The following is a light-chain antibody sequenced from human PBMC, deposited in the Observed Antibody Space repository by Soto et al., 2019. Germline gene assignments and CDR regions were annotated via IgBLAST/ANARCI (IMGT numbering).Light chain of an antibody. CDR3: QSYDSNNWV. CDR1: SGSIASNY. V-gene: IGLV6-57*02. Sequence: NFMLTQPHSVSESPGQTVTISCTGSSGSIASNYVQWYQQRPGSAPPTVIYEDNRRPSGVPYRFSGSIDNSSNSASLTISGLKTEDEADYYCQSYDSNNWVFGGGTKVTVL. CDR2: EDN. J-gene: IGLJ3*02.